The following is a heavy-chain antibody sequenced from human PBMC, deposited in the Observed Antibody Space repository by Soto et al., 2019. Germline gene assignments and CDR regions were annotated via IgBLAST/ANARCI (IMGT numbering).Heavy chain of an antibody. CDR2: ISSSGNII. D-gene: IGHD3-22*01. J-gene: IGHJ4*02. CDR3: ARDLGYYDSSGYFDY. CDR1: GFTFSDYY. Sequence: GGSLRLSCAASGFTFSDYYMSWIRQAPGKGPEWVSYISSSGNIIYYADSVKGRFTISRDNAKNSLYLQMNSLRAEDTAVYYCARDLGYYDSSGYFDYWGQGTLVTVSS. V-gene: IGHV3-11*01.